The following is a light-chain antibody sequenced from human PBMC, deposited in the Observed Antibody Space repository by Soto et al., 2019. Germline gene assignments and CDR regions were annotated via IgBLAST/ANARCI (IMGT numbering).Light chain of an antibody. Sequence: IMLTQSPATLSSSPGERATLSCGASQSVSSSYVAWYQHKPGLAPRLLIHDTSSRAIGIPDRFSGSGSGTDFTLTISRLEPEDFAVYYCQQYGSSGTFGQGTKVDIK. J-gene: IGKJ1*01. CDR3: QQYGSSGT. V-gene: IGKV3D-20*01. CDR1: QSVSSSY. CDR2: DTS.